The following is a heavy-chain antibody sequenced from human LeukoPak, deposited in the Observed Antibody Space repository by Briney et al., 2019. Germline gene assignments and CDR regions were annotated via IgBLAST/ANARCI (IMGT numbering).Heavy chain of an antibody. J-gene: IGHJ4*02. V-gene: IGHV3-30-3*01. CDR1: GFTFSSYA. Sequence: GGSLRLSCAASGFTFSSYAMHWVRQAPGKGLEWVAVISYDGSNKYYADSVKGRFTISRDNSKNTLYLQMNSLRAEDTAVYYCATGSSVRWVDYRGQGTLVTVSS. CDR3: ATGSSVRWVDY. CDR2: ISYDGSNK. D-gene: IGHD4-23*01.